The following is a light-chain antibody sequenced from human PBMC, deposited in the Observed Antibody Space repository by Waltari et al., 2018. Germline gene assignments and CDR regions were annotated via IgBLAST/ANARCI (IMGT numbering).Light chain of an antibody. J-gene: IGLJ3*02. CDR1: RGHSNNA. CDR2: VNSDGSH. V-gene: IGLV4-69*02. CDR3: QTWGTGIGV. Sequence: QLVLTQSPSASASLGASVNPTCTPTRGHSNNAIACHPQQPEKGPRYLMRVNSDGSHNKGDGIPDRFSGSSSGAERYLTISSLQSEDEADYYCQTWGTGIGVFGGGTKLTVL.